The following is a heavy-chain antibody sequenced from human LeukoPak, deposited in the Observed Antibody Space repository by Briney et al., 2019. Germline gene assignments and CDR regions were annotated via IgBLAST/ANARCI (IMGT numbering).Heavy chain of an antibody. Sequence: GGSLRLSCAASGFKFDDYAMHWVRQAPGKGLEWVSGISWNSGSIGYADSVRGRFTISRDNAKKSLYLQMNSLRPGDTALYYCTKGSGSGTWYYFDYWGQGTLVTVSS. D-gene: IGHD6-13*01. CDR3: TKGSGSGTWYYFDY. V-gene: IGHV3-9*01. CDR2: ISWNSGSI. J-gene: IGHJ4*02. CDR1: GFKFDDYA.